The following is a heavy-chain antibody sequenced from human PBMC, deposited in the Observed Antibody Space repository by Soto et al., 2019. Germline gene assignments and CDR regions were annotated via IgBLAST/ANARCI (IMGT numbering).Heavy chain of an antibody. V-gene: IGHV4-59*12. CDR1: GGSISSYY. J-gene: IGHJ5*02. Sequence: SETLSLTCTVSGGSISSYYWSWIRQPPGKGLEWIGYIYYSGSTNYNPSLKSRVTISVDTSKNQFSLKLSSVTAADTAVYYCARAAGYSSGWYPTLNWFDPWGQGTLVTVSS. D-gene: IGHD6-19*01. CDR2: IYYSGST. CDR3: ARAAGYSSGWYPTLNWFDP.